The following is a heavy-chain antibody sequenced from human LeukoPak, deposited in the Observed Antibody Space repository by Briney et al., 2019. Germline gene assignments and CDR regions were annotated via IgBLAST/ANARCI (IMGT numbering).Heavy chain of an antibody. J-gene: IGHJ4*02. D-gene: IGHD3-10*01. Sequence: ASVKVSCKVSGYTLTELSMHWVRQAPGKGLEWMGGFDPEDGETIYAQKFQGRVTMTEDTSTDTAYMELSSLRSEDTAVYYCATCPATSCIRGVTYGFDYWGQGTLVTVSS. CDR1: GYTLTELS. CDR2: FDPEDGET. V-gene: IGHV1-24*01. CDR3: ATCPATSCIRGVTYGFDY.